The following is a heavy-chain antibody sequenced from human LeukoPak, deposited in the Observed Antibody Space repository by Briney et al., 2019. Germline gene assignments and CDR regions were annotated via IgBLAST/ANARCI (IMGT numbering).Heavy chain of an antibody. CDR1: GGSISSYY. J-gene: IGHJ4*02. D-gene: IGHD3-16*02. CDR2: IYHSGST. Sequence: SETLSLTCTVSGGSISSYYWSWIRQPPGKGLEWIGYIYHSGSTYYNPSLKSRVTISVDRPKNQFSLKLSSVTAADTAVYYCARGATHSNPGELSPTPLDYWGQGTLVTVSS. V-gene: IGHV4-59*12. CDR3: ARGATHSNPGELSPTPLDY.